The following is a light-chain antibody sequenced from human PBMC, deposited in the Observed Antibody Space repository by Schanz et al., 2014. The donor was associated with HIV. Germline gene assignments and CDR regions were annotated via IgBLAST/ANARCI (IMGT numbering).Light chain of an antibody. V-gene: IGLV1-40*01. Sequence: QSVLTQPPSVSGAPGQRVTISCTGSSSNIGAGYDVHWYQQLPGTAPKLLIYGNSNRPSGVPDRFSGSKSGTSASLAITGLQAEDEAEYFCTLSSTNTCVFGGGTKLTVL. CDR1: SSNIGAGYD. CDR3: TLSSTNTCV. CDR2: GNS. J-gene: IGLJ3*02.